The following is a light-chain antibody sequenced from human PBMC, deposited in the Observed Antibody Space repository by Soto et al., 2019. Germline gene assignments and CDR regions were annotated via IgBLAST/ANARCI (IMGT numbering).Light chain of an antibody. CDR3: LQFDVSPLYT. Sequence: EIVLTQSPATLSLSPGERATLSCRASQSVSSYLAWYQQKPGQAPSLLIYGASTRATGIPERFSGSGSGTDLSLTINRLEPEDFAMYYCLQFDVSPLYTFGQGTKVDIK. V-gene: IGKV3-20*01. CDR2: GAS. CDR1: QSVSSY. J-gene: IGKJ2*01.